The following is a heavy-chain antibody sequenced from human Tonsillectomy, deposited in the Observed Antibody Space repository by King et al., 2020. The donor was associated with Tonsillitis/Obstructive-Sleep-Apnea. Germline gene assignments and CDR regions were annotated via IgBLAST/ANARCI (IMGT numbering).Heavy chain of an antibody. J-gene: IGHJ5*02. Sequence: QLQESGPGLVKPSETLSLTCTVSGGSLSSYYWSWIRQPPGKGLEWVGCYYYMGSTNNNPPPKSRVPISVDTSKNQFSLKLSSVTAADTAVYYCARGVVVVAATPRWFDPWGQGTLVTVSS. CDR1: GGSLSSYY. CDR3: ARGVVVVAATPRWFDP. CDR2: YYYMGST. V-gene: IGHV4-59*01. D-gene: IGHD2-15*01.